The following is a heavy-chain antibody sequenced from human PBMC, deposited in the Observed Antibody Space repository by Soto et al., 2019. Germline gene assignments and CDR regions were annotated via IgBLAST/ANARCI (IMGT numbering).Heavy chain of an antibody. CDR1: GGSISSGGYY. V-gene: IGHV4-31*03. J-gene: IGHJ4*02. D-gene: IGHD4-17*01. CDR3: AREGAPWGDYGRTLDY. Sequence: QVQLQESGPGLVKPSQTLSLTCTVSGGSISSGGYYWSWIRQHPGKGLGWIGYIYYSGSTYYNPSLKSRVTISVDTSKNQCSLKLSSVTAADTAVYYCAREGAPWGDYGRTLDYWGQGTLVTVSS. CDR2: IYYSGST.